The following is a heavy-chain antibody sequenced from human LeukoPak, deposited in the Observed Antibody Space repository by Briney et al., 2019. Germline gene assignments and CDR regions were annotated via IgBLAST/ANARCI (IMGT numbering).Heavy chain of an antibody. V-gene: IGHV3-23*01. J-gene: IGHJ4*02. CDR1: GFTFSDHY. CDR3: AKTESYDSSGYYYYFDY. CDR2: ISGSGGST. Sequence: GGSLRLSCAASGFTFSDHYMDWVRQAPGKGLEWVSAISGSGGSTYYADSVKGRFTISRDNSKNTLYLQMNSLRAEDTAVYYCAKTESYDSSGYYYYFDYWGQGTLVTVSS. D-gene: IGHD3-22*01.